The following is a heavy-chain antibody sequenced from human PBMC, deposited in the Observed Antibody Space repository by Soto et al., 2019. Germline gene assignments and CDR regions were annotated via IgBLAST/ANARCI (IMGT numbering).Heavy chain of an antibody. V-gene: IGHV2-5*02. J-gene: IGHJ4*02. Sequence: QITLKESGPTLVKPTQTLTLTCTFSGFSLSTSGVGVGWIRQPPGKALEWLALIYWDDEKRYSPSLKSRLTITKDTSKNQVVLTMTNMDPVDTATYYCARGHVLRFLDRFDYWGQGTLVTVSS. CDR3: ARGHVLRFLDRFDY. CDR1: GFSLSTSGVG. D-gene: IGHD3-3*01. CDR2: IYWDDEK.